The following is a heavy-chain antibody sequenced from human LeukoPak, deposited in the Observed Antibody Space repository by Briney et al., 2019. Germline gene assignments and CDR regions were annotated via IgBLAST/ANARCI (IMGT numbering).Heavy chain of an antibody. J-gene: IGHJ4*02. CDR2: INPNSGGT. D-gene: IGHD6-6*01. CDR3: ASSEYISSSLDY. Sequence: ASVKVSCKASGYTFTSYYMHWVRQAPGQGLEWMGWINPNSGGTNFAQKFQGRVTMTRDTSISTAYMELSRLRSDDTAMYYCASSEYISSSLDYWGQGTLVTVSS. CDR1: GYTFTSYY. V-gene: IGHV1-2*02.